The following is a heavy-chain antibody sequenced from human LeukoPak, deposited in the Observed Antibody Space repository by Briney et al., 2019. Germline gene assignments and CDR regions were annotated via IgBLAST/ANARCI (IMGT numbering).Heavy chain of an antibody. CDR1: GGSISNSY. J-gene: IGHJ4*02. CDR2: SYYTGNT. Sequence: SETLSLTCTVSGGSISNSYWSWIRQPPGKGLEWIAYSYYTGNTKYNPSLKSRVTISVDTSKNQFCLKLSSVTAADTAVYYCARDSGSSPTFDYWGQGTLVTVSS. D-gene: IGHD1-26*01. V-gene: IGHV4-59*01. CDR3: ARDSGSSPTFDY.